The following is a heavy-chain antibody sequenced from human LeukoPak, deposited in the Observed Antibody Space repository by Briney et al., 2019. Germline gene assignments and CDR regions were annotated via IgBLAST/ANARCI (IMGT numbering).Heavy chain of an antibody. CDR2: IKYDGSEI. CDR1: GFTLSSYW. Sequence: GGSLRLSCAASGFTLSSYWMSWVRQAPGKGLEGVANIKYDGSEIDYVDSVKGRFTISRDNAKNSLYLQMNSLRAEDTAVYYCARDIAAAGLSFDYWGQGVLVTVSS. D-gene: IGHD6-13*01. CDR3: ARDIAAAGLSFDY. V-gene: IGHV3-7*01. J-gene: IGHJ4*02.